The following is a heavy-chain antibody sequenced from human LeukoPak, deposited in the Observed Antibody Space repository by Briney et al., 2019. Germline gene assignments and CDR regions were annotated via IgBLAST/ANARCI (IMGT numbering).Heavy chain of an antibody. CDR2: ISSSGSTI. Sequence: GGSLRLSCAASGFTFSSYWMHWVRQAPGKGLEWVSYISSSGSTIYYADSVKGRFTISRDNAKSSLYLQMSSLRGEDTAVYYCASSLTHFDYWGQGTLVTVSS. D-gene: IGHD1-14*01. CDR3: ASSLTHFDY. CDR1: GFTFSSYW. J-gene: IGHJ4*02. V-gene: IGHV3-48*04.